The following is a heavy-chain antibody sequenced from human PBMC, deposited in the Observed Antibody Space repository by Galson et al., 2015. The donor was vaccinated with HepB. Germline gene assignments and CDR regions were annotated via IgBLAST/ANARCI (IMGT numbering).Heavy chain of an antibody. CDR3: ARAGRYCSGSSCYIPS. J-gene: IGHJ5*02. CDR1: GYTFTGCF. V-gene: IGHV1-2*02. CDR2: INPNSGGT. Sequence: SVKVSCKASGYTFTGCFMHWVRQAPGQGLEWMGWINPNSGGTNYSQKFRGRVTMTRDTSIGTAYMELSSLSSDDTAVYYCARAGRYCSGSSCYIPSWGQGTLVTVSS. D-gene: IGHD2-2*02.